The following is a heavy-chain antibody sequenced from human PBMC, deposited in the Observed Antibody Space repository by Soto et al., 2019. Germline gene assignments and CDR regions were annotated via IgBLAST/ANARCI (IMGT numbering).Heavy chain of an antibody. V-gene: IGHV1-69*01. CDR1: GGTFSSNA. CDR2: IIPILGTA. CDR3: ASGRWQSCTYDY. D-gene: IGHD2-15*01. Sequence: QVQLVQSGTEVKKPGSSVKVSCKASGGTFSSNAINWVRQAPGQGLEWMGGIIPILGTADYAQKFQGRVTITADESTRTAYMELSSLRSEDTAVYYCASGRWQSCTYDYWGQGTLVTVSS. J-gene: IGHJ4*02.